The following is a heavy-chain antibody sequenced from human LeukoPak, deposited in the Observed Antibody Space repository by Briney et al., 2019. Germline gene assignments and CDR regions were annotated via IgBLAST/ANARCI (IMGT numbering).Heavy chain of an antibody. CDR1: GYSFTSYW. J-gene: IGHJ4*02. V-gene: IGHV5-51*01. CDR3: ASLAGYSSSWYPNYFDY. CDR2: IYPGDSDT. D-gene: IGHD6-13*01. Sequence: ASVKVSCKGSGYSFTSYWIGWVRQMPGKGLEWMGIIYPGDSDTRYSPSFQGQVTFSADKSISTAYLQWSRLKASDTAMYYCASLAGYSSSWYPNYFDYWGQGTLVTVSS.